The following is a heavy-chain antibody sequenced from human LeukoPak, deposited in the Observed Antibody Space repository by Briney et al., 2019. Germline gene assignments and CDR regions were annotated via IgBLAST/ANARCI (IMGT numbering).Heavy chain of an antibody. CDR1: GFTVSSNY. D-gene: IGHD5-12*01. CDR3: ASSPISPRRGWGAFDI. Sequence: PGGSLRLSCAASGFTVSSNYMSWVRQAPGKGLEWVSVIYSGGSTYYADSVKGRFTISRDNSKNTLYLQMNSLRAEDTAVYYCASSPISPRRGWGAFDIWGQGTMVTVSS. J-gene: IGHJ3*02. CDR2: IYSGGST. V-gene: IGHV3-53*01.